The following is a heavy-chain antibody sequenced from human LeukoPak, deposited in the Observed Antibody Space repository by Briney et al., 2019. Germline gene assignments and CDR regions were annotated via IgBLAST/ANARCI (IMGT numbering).Heavy chain of an antibody. D-gene: IGHD3-16*01. CDR3: ARGETYYDYVWGSYRHNWFDP. CDR2: INHSGST. J-gene: IGHJ5*02. CDR1: GGSISSYY. V-gene: IGHV4-34*01. Sequence: PSETLSLTCTVSGGSISSYYWSWIRQPPGKGLEWIGEINHSGSTNYNPSLKSRVTISVDTSKNQFSLKLSSVTAADTAVYYCARGETYYDYVWGSYRHNWFDPWGQGTLVTVSS.